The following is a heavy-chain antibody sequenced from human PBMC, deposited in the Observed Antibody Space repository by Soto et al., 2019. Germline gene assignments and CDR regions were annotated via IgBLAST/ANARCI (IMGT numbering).Heavy chain of an antibody. D-gene: IGHD2-15*01. J-gene: IGHJ4*02. V-gene: IGHV4-59*08. CDR2: IYYSGST. Sequence: QVQLQESGPGLVKPSETLSLTCTVSGGSISSYYWSWIRQPPGKGLEWIGYIYYSGSTNYNPSLKSRVTISVDTSKNQFSLKLSSVTAADTAVYYCARHHCSGGSCYGGFDYWGQGTLVTVSS. CDR1: GGSISSYY. CDR3: ARHHCSGGSCYGGFDY.